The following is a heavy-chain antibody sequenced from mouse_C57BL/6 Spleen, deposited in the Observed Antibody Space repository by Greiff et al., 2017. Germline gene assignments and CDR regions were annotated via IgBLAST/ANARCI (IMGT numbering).Heavy chain of an antibody. D-gene: IGHD2-3*01. CDR1: GYTFTSYW. J-gene: IGHJ2*01. Sequence: QVQLQQPGSELVKPGASVKLSCKASGYTFTSYWMHWVKQRPGQGLEWIGHINPSTGGTNYNATFKSKAKLTVDKSSSTACMQLSSLTSEDSAVYDCARCLMVTTVEYYFDYWGQGTTLTVSS. CDR2: INPSTGGT. V-gene: IGHV1-53*01. CDR3: ARCLMVTTVEYYFDY.